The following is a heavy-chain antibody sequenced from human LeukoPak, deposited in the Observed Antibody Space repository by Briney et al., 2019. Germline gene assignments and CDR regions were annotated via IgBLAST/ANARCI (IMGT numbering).Heavy chain of an antibody. Sequence: PGGSLRLSCAASGFTFSSYGMPWVRQAPGKGLEWVAVISYDGSNKYYADSVKGRFTISRDNSKNTLYLQMNSLRAEDSAVYYCAKDPGYSYGYFDYWGQGTLVTVSS. J-gene: IGHJ4*02. CDR3: AKDPGYSYGYFDY. D-gene: IGHD5-18*01. CDR2: ISYDGSNK. CDR1: GFTFSSYG. V-gene: IGHV3-30*18.